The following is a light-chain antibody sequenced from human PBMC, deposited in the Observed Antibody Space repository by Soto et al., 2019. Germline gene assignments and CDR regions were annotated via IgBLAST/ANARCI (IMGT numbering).Light chain of an antibody. CDR2: AAS. CDR3: QQYHTSSIT. J-gene: IGKJ5*01. Sequence: DIQMTQSPSSLSASVGDRVTITCRASQSISSYLNWYQQKPGKAPKLLIYAASSLQSGVPSRFSGSGSGTDFTLSIDSLQPDDFATYYCQQYHTSSITFGQGTRLEI. CDR1: QSISSY. V-gene: IGKV1-39*01.